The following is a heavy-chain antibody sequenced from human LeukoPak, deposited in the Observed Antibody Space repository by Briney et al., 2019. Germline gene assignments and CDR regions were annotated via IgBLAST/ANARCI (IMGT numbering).Heavy chain of an antibody. CDR1: GGTFSSYA. J-gene: IGHJ4*02. CDR2: IIPIFGTA. D-gene: IGHD4-11*01. V-gene: IGHV1-69*13. Sequence: SVKVSCKASGGTFSSYAISWVRQAPGQGPEWMGGIIPIFGTANYAQKFQGRVRITADESTSTAYMELSSLRSEDTAEYYCARVKSETVTTPIQPFDYWGQGTLVTVSS. CDR3: ARVKSETVTTPIQPFDY.